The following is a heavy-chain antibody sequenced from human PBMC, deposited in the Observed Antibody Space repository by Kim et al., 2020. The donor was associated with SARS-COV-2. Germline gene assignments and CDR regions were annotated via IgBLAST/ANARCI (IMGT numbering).Heavy chain of an antibody. D-gene: IGHD6-13*01. CDR2: IDPSDSYT. Sequence: GESLKISCKGSGYSFTSYWISWVRQMPGKGLEWMGSIDPSDSYTNYSPSFQGHVTISADKSISTAYLQWSRLKASDTAMYYCARGEGGRQQLSDYWGQGTLVTVSS. CDR3: ARGEGGRQQLSDY. J-gene: IGHJ4*02. V-gene: IGHV5-10-1*01. CDR1: GYSFTSYW.